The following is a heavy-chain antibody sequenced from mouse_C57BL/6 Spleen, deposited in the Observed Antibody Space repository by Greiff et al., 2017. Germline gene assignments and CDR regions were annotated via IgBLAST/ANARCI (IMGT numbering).Heavy chain of an antibody. J-gene: IGHJ3*01. CDR1: GFNIKDDY. Sequence: EVQLQQSGAELVRPGASVKLSCTASGFNIKDDYMHWVKQRPEQGLEWIGWFDPENGDTEYASKFQGKATITADTSSNTAYLQLSSLTSEDTVVDYCTTPPWFAYWGQGTLVTVSA. CDR2: FDPENGDT. CDR3: TTPPWFAY. V-gene: IGHV14-4*01.